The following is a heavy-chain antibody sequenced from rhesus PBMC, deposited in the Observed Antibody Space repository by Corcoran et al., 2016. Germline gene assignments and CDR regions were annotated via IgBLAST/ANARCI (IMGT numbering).Heavy chain of an antibody. Sequence: QVQLQESGPGLVKPSETLSLTCAVSGGSISSGYYYWSWIRQPPGKGLEWIGYITYSGSTSYNPSLKSRVTISRDTSKNQFSLKLSSVTAADTAVYYCARVVAGTTGIYFDYWGQGVLVTVSS. V-gene: IGHV4-122*02. D-gene: IGHD1-20*01. CDR3: ARVVAGTTGIYFDY. CDR1: GGSISSGYYY. J-gene: IGHJ4*01. CDR2: ITYSGST.